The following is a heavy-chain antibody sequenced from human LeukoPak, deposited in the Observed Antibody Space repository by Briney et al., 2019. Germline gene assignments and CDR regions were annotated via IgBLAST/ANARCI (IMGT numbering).Heavy chain of an antibody. CDR1: GGTFSSYA. CDR2: IITIFGTA. J-gene: IGHJ4*02. D-gene: IGHD3-10*01. V-gene: IGHV1-69*06. Sequence: SVKVSCKASGGTFSSYAISWVRQAPGQGLEWMGGIITIFGTAKYAQKFQGRVTMTEDTSTDTAYMELSSLRSEDTAVYYCATDSYYYGSGSYHRLDYWGQGTLVTVSS. CDR3: ATDSYYYGSGSYHRLDY.